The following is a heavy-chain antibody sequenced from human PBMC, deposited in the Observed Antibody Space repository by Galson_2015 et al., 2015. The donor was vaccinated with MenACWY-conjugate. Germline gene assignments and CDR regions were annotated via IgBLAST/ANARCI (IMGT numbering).Heavy chain of an antibody. CDR3: ANFRAAVLGKGYYYYGVDL. CDR1: GDSTSNGGYY. CDR2: ISCTGRS. V-gene: IGHV4-31*03. D-gene: IGHD1-1*01. Sequence: TLSLTCSVSGDSTSNGGYYWSWIRQLPGKGLEWLGYISCTGRSSYSPPLKSRLSMSLDTSNNHFSLRLSSVTAADTAVYYCANFRAAVLGKGYYYYGVDLWGQGTTVTVSS. J-gene: IGHJ6*02.